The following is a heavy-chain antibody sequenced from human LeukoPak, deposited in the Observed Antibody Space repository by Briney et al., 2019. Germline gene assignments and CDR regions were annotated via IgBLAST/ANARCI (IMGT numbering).Heavy chain of an antibody. V-gene: IGHV5-51*01. J-gene: IGHJ4*02. CDR2: IYPGDSDT. CDR3: ARLVEMATPDY. CDR1: GYSFTDYW. Sequence: GESLKISCKGSGYSFTDYWIGWVRQMPGKGREWMGIIYPGDSDTRYSPSFEGQVTISADKSITTAFLQWSSLRASDTAMYYCARLVEMATPDYWSQGTLVTVSS. D-gene: IGHD5-24*01.